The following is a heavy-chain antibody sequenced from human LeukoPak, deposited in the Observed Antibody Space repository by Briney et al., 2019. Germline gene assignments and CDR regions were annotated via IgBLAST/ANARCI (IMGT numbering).Heavy chain of an antibody. D-gene: IGHD3-10*01. CDR3: ATDRAWFDP. V-gene: IGHV3-15*01. CDR2: IKSKIGGATA. J-gene: IGHJ5*02. Sequence: PGASLRLSCAASGITFSTAWMSWFRQAPGKGLEWVGRIKSKIGGATADYAAPVKDRFTISRDDSKNTLYLQMNSLKTEDTAVYYCATDRAWFDPWGQGTLVTVSS. CDR1: GITFSTAW.